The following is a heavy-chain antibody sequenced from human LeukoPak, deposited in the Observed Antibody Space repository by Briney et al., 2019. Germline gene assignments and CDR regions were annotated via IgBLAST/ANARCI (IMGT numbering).Heavy chain of an antibody. V-gene: IGHV6-1*01. D-gene: IGHD3-10*01. CDR1: GDSVSSNSAA. Sequence: SQTLSFTCAISGDSVSSNSAAWNWIRQSPTRGLEWLGRGYYGSKLYYDYLVSVKSRITIHPDTSKNQFSLQLNSVTPEDTAVYYCARSYGSRRILGYWGQGTLVTVSS. CDR3: ARSYGSRRILGY. J-gene: IGHJ4*02. CDR2: GYYGSKLYY.